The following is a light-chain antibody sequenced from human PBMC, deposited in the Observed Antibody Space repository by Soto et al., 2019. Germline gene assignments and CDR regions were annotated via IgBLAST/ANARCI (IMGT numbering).Light chain of an antibody. CDR3: SSYTTSGTLVV. V-gene: IGLV2-14*03. CDR2: DVR. CDR1: SSDVDSYKY. J-gene: IGLJ2*01. Sequence: QSALTQPTSVSGSPGQAITISCTATSSDVDSYKYVSWYQHHPGKPPKLMIYDVRNRPSGVSNRFSGSRSGNTASLTISGLQAEYEADYYCSSYTTSGTLVVFGGGTKVTVL.